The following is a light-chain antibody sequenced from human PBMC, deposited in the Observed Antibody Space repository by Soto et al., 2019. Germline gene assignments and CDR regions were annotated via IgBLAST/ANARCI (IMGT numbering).Light chain of an antibody. CDR1: SSDVGGYNF. CDR2: DVR. V-gene: IGLV2-14*03. CDR3: SSYTSSSTVI. Sequence: QSALTQPASVSGSPGQSITISCTVTSSDVGGYNFVSWYQQHPGKAPKFIIYDVRNRPSGVSNRFSGSRSGNTASLTISGLQAEDEADYYCSSYTSSSTVIFGGGTKLTGL. J-gene: IGLJ2*01.